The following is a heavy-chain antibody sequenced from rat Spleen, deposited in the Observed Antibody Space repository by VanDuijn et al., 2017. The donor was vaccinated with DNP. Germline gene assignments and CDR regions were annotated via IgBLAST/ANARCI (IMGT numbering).Heavy chain of an antibody. J-gene: IGHJ3*01. CDR2: INKDGSII. CDR3: VTRGTGSDNWFDD. Sequence: EVKLVESGGGLVQPGRSLKLSCTASGFNFKDYWVGWVRQAPGKGLEWIGEINKDGSIINHSPSLQDRFPISRDNAQNSLYLQMIKMGSEDTAIDDGVTRGTGSDNWFDDWGQGTPVTVSS. D-gene: IGHD5-1*01. CDR1: GFNFKDYW. V-gene: IGHV4-2*01.